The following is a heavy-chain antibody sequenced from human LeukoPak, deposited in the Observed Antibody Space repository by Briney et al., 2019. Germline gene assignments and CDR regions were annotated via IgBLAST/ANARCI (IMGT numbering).Heavy chain of an antibody. CDR3: AKDTSTISVSGTCFDY. D-gene: IGHD6-19*01. J-gene: IGHJ4*02. CDR2: TRYDEDNK. V-gene: IGHV3-30*02. Sequence: GGSLRLSCAASGFIFNTYVMHWVRQAPGKGLEWVAFTRYDEDNKYYADSVKGRFTISRDNSKNTLYLQMNSLRAEDTAVYYCAKDTSTISVSGTCFDYWGQGTLVTVSS. CDR1: GFIFNTYV.